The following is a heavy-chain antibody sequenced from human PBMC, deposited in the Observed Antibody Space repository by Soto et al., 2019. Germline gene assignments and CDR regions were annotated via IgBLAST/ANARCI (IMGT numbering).Heavy chain of an antibody. CDR1: GYTFTSYG. CDR3: ASVTPAKHYDILTGYSPGAFDI. Sequence: ASVKVSCKASGYTFTSYGISWVRQAPGQGLEWMGWISAYNGNTNYAQKLQGRVTMTTDTSTSTAYMELRSLRSDDTAVYYCASVTPAKHYDILTGYSPGAFDIWGRGTMVTVSS. J-gene: IGHJ3*02. V-gene: IGHV1-18*01. CDR2: ISAYNGNT. D-gene: IGHD3-9*01.